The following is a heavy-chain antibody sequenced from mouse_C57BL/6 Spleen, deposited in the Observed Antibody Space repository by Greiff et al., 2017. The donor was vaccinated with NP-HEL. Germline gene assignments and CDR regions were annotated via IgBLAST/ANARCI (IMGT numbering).Heavy chain of an antibody. CDR1: GFTFTDYY. CDR2: IRNKANGYTS. Sequence: EVKLVESGGGLVQPGGSLSLSCAASGFTFTDYYMSWVHQPPGKALEWLGFIRNKANGYTSAYSASVKGRFTISRANSQSILYLQMNALRAEDSATYYCARSSYYDGSSFIFDYWGQGTTLTVSS. CDR3: ARSSYYDGSSFIFDY. V-gene: IGHV7-3*01. J-gene: IGHJ2*01. D-gene: IGHD1-1*01.